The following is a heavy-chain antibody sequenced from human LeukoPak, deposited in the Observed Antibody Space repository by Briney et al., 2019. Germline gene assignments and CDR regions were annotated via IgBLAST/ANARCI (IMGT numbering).Heavy chain of an antibody. CDR1: GFTFNSYP. V-gene: IGHV3-21*01. CDR2: ISPASDYI. CDR3: ARGSFGDYDY. J-gene: IGHJ4*01. D-gene: IGHD2-15*01. Sequence: GGSLRLSCAASGFTFNSYPMNWVRQAPGKGLEWVSSISPASDYIYYAGSVKGRCTISRDNAKNSLYLQMNSLRAEDTAVYYCARGSFGDYDYWGQGALVTVSS.